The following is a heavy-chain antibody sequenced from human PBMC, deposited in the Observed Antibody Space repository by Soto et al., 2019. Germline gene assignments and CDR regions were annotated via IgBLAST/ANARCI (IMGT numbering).Heavy chain of an antibody. V-gene: IGHV4-31*03. Sequence: QVQLQESGPGLVKPSQTLSLTCTVSGGSISSGGYYWSWIRQHPGKGLEWIGYIYYSGSTYYNPSLKSRVTISVDTSKNQFSLKLSSVTAADTAVYYCARTRYYYDSSGYYSLTFDYWSQGTLVTVSS. D-gene: IGHD3-22*01. CDR3: ARTRYYYDSSGYYSLTFDY. J-gene: IGHJ4*02. CDR1: GGSISSGGYY. CDR2: IYYSGST.